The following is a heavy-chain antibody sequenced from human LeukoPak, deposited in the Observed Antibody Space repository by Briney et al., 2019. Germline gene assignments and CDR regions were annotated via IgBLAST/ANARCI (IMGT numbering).Heavy chain of an antibody. V-gene: IGHV1-69*04. D-gene: IGHD6-6*01. CDR3: ARDRGNEYSSSHYYYYGMDV. CDR2: IIPILGIA. Sequence: SVKVSCKASGGTFSSYAISWVRQAPGQGLEWMGRIIPILGIANYAQKFQGRVTITVDKSTSTAYMELSSLRSEDTAVYYRARDRGNEYSSSHYYYYGMDVWGQGTTVTVSS. J-gene: IGHJ6*02. CDR1: GGTFSSYA.